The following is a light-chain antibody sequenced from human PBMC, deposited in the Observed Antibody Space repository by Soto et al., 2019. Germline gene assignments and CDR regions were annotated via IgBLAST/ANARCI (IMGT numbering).Light chain of an antibody. Sequence: EIVLTQSPGTLSLSPGERATISCRASQSVSSSLAWYQQKPGQAPRLLIYGASSRATGIPGRFSGSGSGTDFTLTISRLEPEDFAVYYCQQYGSSRTFGQGTKV. J-gene: IGKJ1*01. CDR1: QSVSSS. V-gene: IGKV3-20*01. CDR2: GAS. CDR3: QQYGSSRT.